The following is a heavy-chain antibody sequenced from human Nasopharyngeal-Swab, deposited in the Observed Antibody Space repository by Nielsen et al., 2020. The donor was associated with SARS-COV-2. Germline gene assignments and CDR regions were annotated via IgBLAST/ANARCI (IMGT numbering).Heavy chain of an antibody. J-gene: IGHJ4*02. CDR3: AVPGDGGLFDY. CDR2: IVVGSGNT. D-gene: IGHD7-27*01. V-gene: IGHV1-58*01. CDR1: GFTFTSSA. Sequence: SVKVSCKASGFTFTSSAVQWVRQARGQRLEWIGWIVVGSGNTNYAQKFQERVTITRDMFTSTAYMELSSLRSEDTAVYYCAVPGDGGLFDYWGQGTLVTVSS.